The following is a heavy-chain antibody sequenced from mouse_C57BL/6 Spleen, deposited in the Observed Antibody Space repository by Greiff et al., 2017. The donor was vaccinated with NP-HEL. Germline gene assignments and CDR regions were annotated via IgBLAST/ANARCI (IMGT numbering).Heavy chain of an antibody. CDR1: GYAFSSSW. CDR2: IYPGDGDT. Sequence: VQVVESGPELVKPGASVKISCKASGYAFSSSWMNWVKQRPGKGLEWIGRIYPGDGDTNYNGKFKGKATLTAGKSSSTAYMQLSSLTSEDSAVYFCARESYYYGSSGAFDYWGQGTTLTVSS. J-gene: IGHJ2*01. D-gene: IGHD1-1*01. CDR3: ARESYYYGSSGAFDY. V-gene: IGHV1-82*01.